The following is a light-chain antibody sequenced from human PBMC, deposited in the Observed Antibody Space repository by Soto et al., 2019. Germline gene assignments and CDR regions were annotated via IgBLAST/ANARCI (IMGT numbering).Light chain of an antibody. CDR1: TRDIAGYNY. Sequence: HSVLTQPASVSGSLGQSITISCTGTTRDIAGYNYISWYQQLPGKAPKLMIYQVTIRPSGISNRFSGSKSGNTASLTISGLQAEDEADYYCTSFSSSTSLYVFGTGTKLTVL. J-gene: IGLJ1*01. CDR3: TSFSSSTSLYV. V-gene: IGLV2-14*01. CDR2: QVT.